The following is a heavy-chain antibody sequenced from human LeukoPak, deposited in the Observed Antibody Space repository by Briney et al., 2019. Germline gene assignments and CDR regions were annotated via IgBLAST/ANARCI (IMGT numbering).Heavy chain of an antibody. CDR2: IYSGGST. Sequence: GGSLRLSCAASGFIVNYDYMSWGRQAPRKGLEWVSVIYSGGSTYYADSVKGRFTISRDNSKNTVYLQMNSLIVEDTAVYYCARVEVGTTYWFDPWGQGTLVTVSS. J-gene: IGHJ5*02. V-gene: IGHV3-66*01. CDR3: ARVEVGTTYWFDP. CDR1: GFIVNYDY. D-gene: IGHD1-26*01.